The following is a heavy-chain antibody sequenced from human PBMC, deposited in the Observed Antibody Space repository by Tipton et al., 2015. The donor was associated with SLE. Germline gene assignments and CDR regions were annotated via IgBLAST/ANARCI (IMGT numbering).Heavy chain of an antibody. V-gene: IGHV4-39*07. CDR1: GGSMSSSHDF. J-gene: IGHJ4*02. CDR3: AIHRQLANFDH. CDR2: MFYGDSGRA. D-gene: IGHD1-1*01. Sequence: TLSLTCTVSGGSMSSSHDFWGWIRQPPGKGLQWIGTMFYGDSGRAYYSPSLKSRVTISLDTSKNQFSLKLNSVTAADTAVYYCAIHRQLANFDHWGQGTLVTVSS.